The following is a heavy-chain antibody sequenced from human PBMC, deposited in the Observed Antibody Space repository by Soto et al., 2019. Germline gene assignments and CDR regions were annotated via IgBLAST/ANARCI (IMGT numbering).Heavy chain of an antibody. Sequence: SETLSLTCTVSGGSISSYYWSWIRQPPGKGLEWIGYIYYSGSTNYNPSLKSRVTISVDTSKNQFSLKLSSVTAADTAVYYCERLRTKWLAFDYWGQGPLVTVSS. CDR3: ERLRTKWLAFDY. CDR1: GGSISSYY. J-gene: IGHJ4*02. V-gene: IGHV4-59*08. CDR2: IYYSGST. D-gene: IGHD6-19*01.